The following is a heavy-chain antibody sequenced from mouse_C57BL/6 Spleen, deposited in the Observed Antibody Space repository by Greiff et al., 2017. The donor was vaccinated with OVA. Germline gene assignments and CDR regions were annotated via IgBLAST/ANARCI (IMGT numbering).Heavy chain of an antibody. CDR2: IYPGDGDT. CDR1: GYAFSSYW. J-gene: IGHJ1*03. Sequence: VQLQEPGAELVKPGASVKISCKASGYAFSSYWMNWVKQRPGKGLEWIGQIYPGDGDTNYNGKFKGKATLTVDKSSSTADMQLSSLTSEDSAVYFCARPYYYGSSYWYFDVWGTGTTVTVSS. V-gene: IGHV1-80*01. CDR3: ARPYYYGSSYWYFDV. D-gene: IGHD1-1*01.